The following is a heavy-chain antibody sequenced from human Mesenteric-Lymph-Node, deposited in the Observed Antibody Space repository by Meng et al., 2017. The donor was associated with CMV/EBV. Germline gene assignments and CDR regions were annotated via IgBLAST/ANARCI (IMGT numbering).Heavy chain of an antibody. V-gene: IGHV3-33*07. CDR1: GFTFSRFS. J-gene: IGHJ6*02. CDR2: IWYDGRNK. Sequence: GESLKISCAASGFTFSRFSMSWVRQALGKGLEWVAVIWYDGRNKYYADSVKGRFTISRDNSKNVLYLQMNSLRAEDTAVYYCARDNYGMDVWGQGATVTVSS. CDR3: ARDNYGMDV.